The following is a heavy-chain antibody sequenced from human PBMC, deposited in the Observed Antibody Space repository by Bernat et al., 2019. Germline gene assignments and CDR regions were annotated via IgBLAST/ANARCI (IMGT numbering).Heavy chain of an antibody. CDR1: GFTFSSYA. CDR3: VRGQQWLVLGGYFDL. J-gene: IGHJ2*01. D-gene: IGHD6-19*01. Sequence: QVQLVESGGGVVQPGRSLRLSCAASGFTFSSYAMHWVRQAPGKGLEWVAVISYDGSNKYYADSVKGRFTISRDNSKNTLYLQMNSLRAEDTAVYYCVRGQQWLVLGGYFDLWGRGTLVTVSS. CDR2: ISYDGSNK. V-gene: IGHV3-30-3*01.